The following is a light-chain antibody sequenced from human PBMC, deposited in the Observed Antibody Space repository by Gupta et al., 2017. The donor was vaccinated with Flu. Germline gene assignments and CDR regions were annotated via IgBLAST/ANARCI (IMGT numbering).Light chain of an antibody. CDR3: QSYDNSRSGRV. Sequence: QSVLTQPPSIPGAPGQEISISCPGGSSNIGAGYAVHWYQRLPGAAPKLLIYASVNRPSGVPDRFSGSKSGTSASLAITGLQTEDEADYFCQSYDNSRSGRVFGGGTKLTVL. J-gene: IGLJ3*02. CDR2: ASV. CDR1: SSNIGAGYA. V-gene: IGLV1-40*01.